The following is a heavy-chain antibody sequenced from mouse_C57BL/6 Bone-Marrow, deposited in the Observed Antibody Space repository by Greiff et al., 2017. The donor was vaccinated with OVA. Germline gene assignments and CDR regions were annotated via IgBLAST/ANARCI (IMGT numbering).Heavy chain of an antibody. Sequence: VQLQQSGAELVRPGASVKLSCKASGYTFTDYYISWVKQRPGQGLEWIARIDPGSGTIYYNEKFKGKATLTAAKASSTAYMQLRRLTSNDSAVYFCASSERLRDYFDDWGQGTTLTVSS. CDR3: ASSERLRDYFDD. CDR2: IDPGSGTI. J-gene: IGHJ2*01. V-gene: IGHV1-76*01. CDR1: GYTFTDYY. D-gene: IGHD2-2*01.